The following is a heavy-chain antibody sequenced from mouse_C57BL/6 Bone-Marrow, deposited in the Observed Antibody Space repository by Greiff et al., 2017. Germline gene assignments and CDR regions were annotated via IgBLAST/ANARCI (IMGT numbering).Heavy chain of an antibody. J-gene: IGHJ4*01. CDR3: ARSFYYYGSSCAMDY. CDR1: GYTFTSYW. Sequence: VQLQQPGAELVMPGASVKLSCKASGYTFTSYWMHWVKQRPGQGLAWIGEIDPSDSYTNYNQKFKGKSTLTVDKSSSTAYRQLSSLPSEDSAVYYCARSFYYYGSSCAMDYWGQGTSVTGSS. CDR2: IDPSDSYT. V-gene: IGHV1-69*01. D-gene: IGHD1-1*01.